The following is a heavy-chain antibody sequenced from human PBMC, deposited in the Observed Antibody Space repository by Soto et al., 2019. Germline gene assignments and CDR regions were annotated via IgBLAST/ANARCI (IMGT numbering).Heavy chain of an antibody. J-gene: IGHJ6*02. D-gene: IGHD3-10*01. CDR3: ATDSDPYGSGYFYGLDV. Sequence: GGSLRLSCDASGFTFSIFGMHWVRQAPGKGLEWVAVLSYDGTYKYYADSVKGRFTISRDNSKNMLFLQMNSLRPDDTAVYYCATDSDPYGSGYFYGLDVWGQGTAVTVSS. V-gene: IGHV3-30*03. CDR2: LSYDGTYK. CDR1: GFTFSIFG.